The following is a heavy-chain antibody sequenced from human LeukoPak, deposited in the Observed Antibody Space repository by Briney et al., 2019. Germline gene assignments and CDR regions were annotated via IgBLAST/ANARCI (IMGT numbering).Heavy chain of an antibody. CDR1: GGTFSSYA. V-gene: IGHV1-69*06. Sequence: GASVTVSCKASGGTFSSYAISWVRQAPGHGLEWMGGIIPIFGTANYAQKFQGRVTITADKSTSTAYMELSSLRSEDTAVYYCARDMVRGVNYYYYYMDVWGKGTTVTVSS. D-gene: IGHD3-10*01. CDR3: ARDMVRGVNYYYYYMDV. CDR2: IIPIFGTA. J-gene: IGHJ6*03.